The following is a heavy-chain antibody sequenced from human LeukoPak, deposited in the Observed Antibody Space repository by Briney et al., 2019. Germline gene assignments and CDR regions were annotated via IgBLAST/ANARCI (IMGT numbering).Heavy chain of an antibody. Sequence: GGSLRLSCAASGFTFSDYAMSWVRQAPGKGLEWVAIVWYDGSNQYYADPVKGRFTISRDNSKNTVDLQMNSLRVEDTAVYFCAKDKDTPATAQPQRGYFESWGQGTLVTVS. V-gene: IGHV3-33*06. D-gene: IGHD2-21*02. CDR1: GFTFSDYA. CDR2: VWYDGSNQ. CDR3: AKDKDTPATAQPQRGYFES. J-gene: IGHJ4*02.